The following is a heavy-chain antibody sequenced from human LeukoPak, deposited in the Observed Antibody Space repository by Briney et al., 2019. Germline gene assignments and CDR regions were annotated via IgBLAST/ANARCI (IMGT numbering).Heavy chain of an antibody. V-gene: IGHV4-39*01. J-gene: IGHJ4*02. CDR2: VFYSGST. CDR3: ARNSATVNHVYKFFYY. D-gene: IGHD4-17*01. CDR1: GDSITTGIYY. Sequence: SETLSPTCSVSGDSITTGIYYWAWIRQSPGKGLEWIGSVFYSGSTSYNPSLRSRVSISVDTSKNQFSLELSSVTAADTAVYYCARNSATVNHVYKFFYYWGRGTLVTVSS.